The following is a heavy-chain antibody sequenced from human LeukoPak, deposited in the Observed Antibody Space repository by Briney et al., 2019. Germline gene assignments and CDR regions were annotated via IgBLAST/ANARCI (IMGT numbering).Heavy chain of an antibody. CDR3: AKADSIAVAGLVDY. V-gene: IGHV1-8*01. D-gene: IGHD6-19*01. Sequence: ASVKVSCKASGYTFTSYDINWVRLATGQGHEWMGWMSPKSGNTGYAQKFQGRVTMTRNTSTSTAYMELSSLRAEDTALYYCAKADSIAVAGLVDYWGQGTLVTVSS. CDR1: GYTFTSYD. J-gene: IGHJ4*02. CDR2: MSPKSGNT.